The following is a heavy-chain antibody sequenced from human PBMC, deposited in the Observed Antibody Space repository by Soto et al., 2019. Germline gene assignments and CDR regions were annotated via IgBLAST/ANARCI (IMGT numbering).Heavy chain of an antibody. V-gene: IGHV4-34*01. CDR3: ASSPPSIAARPGYFQH. J-gene: IGHJ1*01. CDR2: INHSGST. D-gene: IGHD6-6*01. CDR1: GGSFSGYY. Sequence: QVQLQQWGAGLLKPSETLSLTCAVYGGSFSGYYWSWNRQPPGKGLEWIGEINHSGSTNYNPSLKSRVTISVDTSKNQFSLKLSSVTAADTAVYYCASSPPSIAARPGYFQHWGQGTLVTVSS.